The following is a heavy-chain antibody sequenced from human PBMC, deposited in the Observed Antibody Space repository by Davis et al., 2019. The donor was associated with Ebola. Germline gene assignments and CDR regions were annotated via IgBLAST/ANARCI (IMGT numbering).Heavy chain of an antibody. V-gene: IGHV5-51*01. CDR1: GYSFTSYW. D-gene: IGHD6-13*01. Sequence: GESLKISCKGSGYSFTSYWIGWVRQMPGKGLEWMGIINPGDSDTRYSPSFQGQVTISADKSISTAYLQWSSLKASDTAMYYCARQGDSSSWYGYYFDYWGQGTLVTVSS. CDR2: INPGDSDT. CDR3: ARQGDSSSWYGYYFDY. J-gene: IGHJ4*02.